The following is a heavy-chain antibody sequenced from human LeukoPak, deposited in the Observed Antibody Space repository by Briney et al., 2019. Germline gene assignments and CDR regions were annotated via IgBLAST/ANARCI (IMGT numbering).Heavy chain of an antibody. CDR2: IIPIFGTA. Sequence: SVKVSCKASGYTFSSYGINWVRQAPGQGLEWMGGIIPIFGTANYAQKFQGRVTITADESTSTAYMELSSLRSEDTAVYYCARVPVGATTRYYFDYWGQGTLVTVSS. V-gene: IGHV1-69*13. D-gene: IGHD1-26*01. CDR1: GYTFSSYG. J-gene: IGHJ4*02. CDR3: ARVPVGATTRYYFDY.